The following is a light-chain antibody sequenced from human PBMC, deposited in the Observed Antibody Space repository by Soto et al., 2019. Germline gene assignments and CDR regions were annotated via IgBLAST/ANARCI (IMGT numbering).Light chain of an antibody. J-gene: IGLJ1*01. CDR1: SSDVGNYNL. CDR3: SSYTSSSTRV. CDR2: DVS. V-gene: IGLV2-14*02. Sequence: QSALTQPASVSGSPGQSVTISCTGTSSDVGNYNLVSWYQQHPGKAPKFMIFDVSKRPSGVSDRFSGSKSGNTASLTISGLQAEDEADYYCSSYTSSSTRVFGTGTKVTVL.